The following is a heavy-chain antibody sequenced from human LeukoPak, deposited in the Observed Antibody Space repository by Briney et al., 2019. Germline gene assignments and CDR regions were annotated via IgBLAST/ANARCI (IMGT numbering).Heavy chain of an antibody. D-gene: IGHD3-10*01. Sequence: GGSLRLSCAASGFSFTDAWMRWVRQAPGKGLEWVGRIKSRTYGGTTDYPAPVKGRFTISRDDSKNTLYLQMNSLKTEDTAVYYCTTSYDYDSGSYYNYWGQGTLVTVSS. CDR3: TTSYDYDSGSYYNY. V-gene: IGHV3-15*01. CDR1: GFSFTDAW. CDR2: IKSRTYGGTT. J-gene: IGHJ4*02.